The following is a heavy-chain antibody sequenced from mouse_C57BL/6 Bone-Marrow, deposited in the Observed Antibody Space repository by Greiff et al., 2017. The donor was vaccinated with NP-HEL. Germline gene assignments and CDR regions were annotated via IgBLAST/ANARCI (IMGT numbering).Heavy chain of an antibody. CDR2: IWNGGGT. Sequence: VQLQESGPGLVAPSQSLSITCTVSGFSLTSYSLSWVRQPPGKGLEWLGVIWNGGGTNYNSALNSRLSISKDNSKSQVYLKRNSLQTDDTARYDCARGDGYYWYFDVWGTGTTVTVSS. J-gene: IGHJ1*03. V-gene: IGHV2-9-1*01. CDR1: GFSLTSYS. CDR3: ARGDGYYWYFDV. D-gene: IGHD2-3*01.